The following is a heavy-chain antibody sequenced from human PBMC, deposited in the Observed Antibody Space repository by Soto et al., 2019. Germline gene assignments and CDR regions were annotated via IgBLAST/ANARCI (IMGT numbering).Heavy chain of an antibody. Sequence: EVQILESGGGLVQPGGSLRLSCAASGFPFSNYAMAWVRQAPGKGLEWVSAISGTIGHAFYADSVKDRFTISRDNSKNTLYLQMDSLRAEDTAVYHCARAPSEYIWGSYLRYYEYWGQGTLVTVSS. CDR2: ISGTIGHA. CDR1: GFPFSNYA. D-gene: IGHD3-16*01. J-gene: IGHJ4*02. CDR3: ARAPSEYIWGSYLRYYEY. V-gene: IGHV3-23*01.